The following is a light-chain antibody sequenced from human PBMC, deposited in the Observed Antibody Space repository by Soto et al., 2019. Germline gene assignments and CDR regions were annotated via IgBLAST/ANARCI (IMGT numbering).Light chain of an antibody. V-gene: IGKV3-20*01. Sequence: EILLTQSPGTLSLSPGERATLSCRASQSVSSSYLAWYQQKPGQAPRLLIYGASSRATGIPDRFSGSGSGTDFTLTISRLEPEDFAVYYCQQYGSSPGTFGQGTTVEIK. CDR1: QSVSSSY. CDR3: QQYGSSPGT. CDR2: GAS. J-gene: IGKJ1*01.